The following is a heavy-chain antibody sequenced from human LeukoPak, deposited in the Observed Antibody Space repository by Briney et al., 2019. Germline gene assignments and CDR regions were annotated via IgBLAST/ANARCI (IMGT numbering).Heavy chain of an antibody. D-gene: IGHD3-16*01. V-gene: IGHV4-38-2*01. CDR1: GYSITSGYY. Sequence: PSETLSLTCAVSGYSITSGYYWGWIRQPPGKGLEWIGSIYHSGSTYHNPSLKSRVTISVNTSKNQFSLKLTSVTAADTAVYYCAARGISWYFDLWGRGTLVTVSS. J-gene: IGHJ2*01. CDR3: AARGISWYFDL. CDR2: IYHSGST.